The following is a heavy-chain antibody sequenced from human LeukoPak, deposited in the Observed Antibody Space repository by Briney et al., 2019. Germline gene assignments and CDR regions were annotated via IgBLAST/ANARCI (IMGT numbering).Heavy chain of an antibody. J-gene: IGHJ4*02. D-gene: IGHD2-2*01. CDR1: GLTFSSYS. CDR2: ISNVGGSK. Sequence: GGSLRLSCAVSGLTFSSYSMSWVRQAPGKGLEWVSVISNVGGSKHYADSVKGRFTISRDNSKNTLLLQMNSLRPEDTAVYYCARDLSTGPADYCFDSWGQGTLVTVSS. V-gene: IGHV3-30*19. CDR3: ARDLSTGPADYCFDS.